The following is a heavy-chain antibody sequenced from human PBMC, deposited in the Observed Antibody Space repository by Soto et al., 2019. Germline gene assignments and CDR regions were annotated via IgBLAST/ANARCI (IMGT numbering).Heavy chain of an antibody. CDR3: AREGDTREGRGVFFS. CDR1: GGTFSSYS. V-gene: IGHV1-69*06. Sequence: GPSVKVSCKASGGTFSSYSFSWVRQAPGQGLEWMGGITPIFGTVHYAQNFRGRVTITADKSTSIVHMELSSLRSEDTAVFYCAREGDTREGRGVFFSWGQGTLVTVSS. J-gene: IGHJ5*02. CDR2: ITPIFGTV. D-gene: IGHD3-16*01.